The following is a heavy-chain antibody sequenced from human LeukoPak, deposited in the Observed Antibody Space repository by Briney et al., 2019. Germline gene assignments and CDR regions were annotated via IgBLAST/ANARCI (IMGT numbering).Heavy chain of an antibody. CDR3: ARDPGTIPPYYFDY. CDR1: GGSISSSSYY. J-gene: IGHJ4*02. V-gene: IGHV4-39*07. D-gene: IGHD3-10*01. CDR2: IYYSGST. Sequence: SETLSLTCTVSGGSISSSSYYWGWIRQPPGKGLEWIGSIYYSGSTYYNPSLKSRVTISVDTSKNQFSLKLSSVTAADTAVYYCARDPGTIPPYYFDYWGQGILVTVSS.